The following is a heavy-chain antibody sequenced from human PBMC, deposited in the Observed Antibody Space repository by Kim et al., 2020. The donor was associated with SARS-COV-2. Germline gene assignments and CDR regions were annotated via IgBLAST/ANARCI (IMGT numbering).Heavy chain of an antibody. J-gene: IGHJ4*02. Sequence: GESLKISCKGSGYSFTTYWIGWVRQMPGKGLEWMGIIYPGDADTRYSPSFQGQVTISADKSINTAYLQWSSLKTSDTATYYCARTWANSAHQGVFDFWGQ. CDR3: ARTWANSAHQGVFDF. CDR2: IYPGDADT. CDR1: GYSFTTYW. V-gene: IGHV5-51*01. D-gene: IGHD1-26*01.